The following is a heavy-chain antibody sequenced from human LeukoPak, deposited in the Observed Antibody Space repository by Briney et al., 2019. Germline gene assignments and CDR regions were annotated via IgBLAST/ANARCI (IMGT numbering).Heavy chain of an antibody. J-gene: IGHJ4*02. V-gene: IGHV3-48*03. D-gene: IGHD4-17*01. CDR2: ISSSGSTI. Sequence: GGSLRLSCAASGFTFSSYEMNWVRQAPGKGLEWVSYISSSGSTIYYADSVKGRFTISRDNAKNSLYLQMNSLRAEDTAVYYCARQFDLYGDYDALDYWGQGTPVTVSS. CDR3: ARQFDLYGDYDALDY. CDR1: GFTFSSYE.